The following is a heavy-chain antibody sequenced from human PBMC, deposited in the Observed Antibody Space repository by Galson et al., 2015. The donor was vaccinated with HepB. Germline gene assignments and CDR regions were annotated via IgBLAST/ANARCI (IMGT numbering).Heavy chain of an antibody. V-gene: IGHV3-7*01. J-gene: IGHJ6*02. CDR3: ARDRWGSGWYYYYYGMDV. CDR2: IKQDGSEK. Sequence: SLRLSCAASGFTFSSYWMSWVRQAPGKGLEWVANIKQDGSEKYYVDSVKGRFTISRDNAKNSLYLQMNSLRAEDTAVYYCARDRWGSGWYYYYYGMDVWGQGTTVTVSS. D-gene: IGHD6-19*01. CDR1: GFTFSSYW.